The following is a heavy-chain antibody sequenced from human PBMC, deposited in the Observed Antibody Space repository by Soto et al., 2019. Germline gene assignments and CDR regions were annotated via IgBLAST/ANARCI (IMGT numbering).Heavy chain of an antibody. CDR2: IYWDDDK. V-gene: IGHV2-5*02. CDR3: AHSNAYDWLSQFDY. CDR1: GFSLSTSGVG. Sequence: QITLKESGPTLVKPTQTLTLTCTFSGFSLSTSGVGVDWIRQPPGKALEWLALIYWDDDKRYSPSLKSRLTITKDTSKNQVVLTMTNMDPVDTATYYCAHSNAYDWLSQFDYWGQGTLVTVSS. J-gene: IGHJ4*02. D-gene: IGHD3-9*01.